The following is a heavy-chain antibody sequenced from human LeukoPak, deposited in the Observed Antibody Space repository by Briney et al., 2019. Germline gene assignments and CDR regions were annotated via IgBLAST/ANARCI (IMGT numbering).Heavy chain of an antibody. CDR2: ISGSGGST. CDR3: AKDRAEMATISSFDP. V-gene: IGHV3-23*01. Sequence: GGSLRLSCAASGFIFSSYAMSWVRQAPGKGLEWVSGISGSGGSTYYADSVKGRFTISRDNSKNTLYLQMNSLRAEDTAVYYCAKDRAEMATISSFDPWGQGTLVTVSS. J-gene: IGHJ5*02. D-gene: IGHD5-24*01. CDR1: GFIFSSYA.